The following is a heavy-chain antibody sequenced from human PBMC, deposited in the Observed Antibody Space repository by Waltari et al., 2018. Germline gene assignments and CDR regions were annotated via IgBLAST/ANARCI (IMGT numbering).Heavy chain of an antibody. D-gene: IGHD7-27*01. J-gene: IGHJ4*02. V-gene: IGHV3-21*01. CDR2: ISSSTTYI. CDR3: VSGGWGFYFDY. CDR1: GFGFSSYS. Sequence: EVQLVESGGGLVKPGGSLRLSCGASGFGFSSYSMNWVRQAPGKGLEWVSSISSSTTYIHDADSVKGRFTISRDNAKNSLYLQMNSLRVEDTAVYYCVSGGWGFYFDYWGQGTVVTVSS.